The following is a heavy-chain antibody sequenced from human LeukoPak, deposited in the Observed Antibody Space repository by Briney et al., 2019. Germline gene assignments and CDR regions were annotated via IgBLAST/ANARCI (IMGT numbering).Heavy chain of an antibody. D-gene: IGHD5-24*01. Sequence: PGGPLRLSCAASGFTFGSYWMTWVRQAPGKGLEWVANMKHDGIEKYYVDSVKGRFTISRDNTKNSLYLQMNSLRAEDTAVYFCAREGREGYNYPALDFWGQGILVTVSS. J-gene: IGHJ4*02. CDR2: MKHDGIEK. CDR3: AREGREGYNYPALDF. V-gene: IGHV3-7*05. CDR1: GFTFGSYW.